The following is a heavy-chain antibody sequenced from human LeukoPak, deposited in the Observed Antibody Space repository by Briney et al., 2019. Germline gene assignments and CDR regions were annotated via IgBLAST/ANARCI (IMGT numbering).Heavy chain of an antibody. V-gene: IGHV1-2*02. CDR3: ARVDLWFGEVGFDY. Sequence: GASVKVSCKASGYTFSSYGISWVRQAPGQGLEWMGWINPNSGGTNYAQKFQGRVTMTRDTSISTAYMELSRLRSDDTAVYYCARVDLWFGEVGFDYWGQGTLVTVSS. D-gene: IGHD3-10*01. CDR2: INPNSGGT. CDR1: GYTFSSYG. J-gene: IGHJ4*02.